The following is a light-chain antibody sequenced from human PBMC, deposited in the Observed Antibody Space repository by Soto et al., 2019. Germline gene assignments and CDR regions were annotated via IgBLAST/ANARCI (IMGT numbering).Light chain of an antibody. Sequence: QSVLTQPRSVSGSPGQSVTISCTGTSTDVGGYNYVSWYQQHPGKVPKLMIYDVSKRPSGVPDRFSGSKSGNTTSLTISGLQAEDEADYYCRSYAGRDTLYVFGSGPRSPS. J-gene: IGLJ1*01. CDR3: RSYAGRDTLYV. V-gene: IGLV2-11*01. CDR1: STDVGGYNY. CDR2: DVS.